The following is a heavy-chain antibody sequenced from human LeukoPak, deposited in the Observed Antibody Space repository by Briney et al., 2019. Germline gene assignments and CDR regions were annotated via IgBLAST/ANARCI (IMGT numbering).Heavy chain of an antibody. J-gene: IGHJ4*02. CDR1: GGSFSGYY. CDR2: INHSGST. CDR3: ARDGLRFLEW. V-gene: IGHV4-34*01. D-gene: IGHD3-3*01. Sequence: PSETLSLTCAVYGGSFSGYYWSWIRQPPGKGLEWIGEINHSGSTNYNPSLKSRVTISVDKSKNQFSLKLSSVTAADPAVYYCARDGLRFLEWWGQGTLVTVSS.